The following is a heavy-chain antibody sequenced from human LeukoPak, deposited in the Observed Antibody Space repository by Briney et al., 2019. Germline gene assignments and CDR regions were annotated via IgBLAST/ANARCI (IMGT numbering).Heavy chain of an antibody. CDR2: ISGSGGST. D-gene: IGHD3-22*01. Sequence: GGSLRLSCAASGFTFSSYAMSWVRQAPGKGLEWVSAISGSGGSTYYADSVTGRFTISRDNSKNTLYLQMNSLRAEDTAVYYCAKEGREYYYDSSGYYYYYYMDVWGKGTTVTVSS. CDR1: GFTFSSYA. J-gene: IGHJ6*03. CDR3: AKEGREYYYDSSGYYYYYYMDV. V-gene: IGHV3-23*01.